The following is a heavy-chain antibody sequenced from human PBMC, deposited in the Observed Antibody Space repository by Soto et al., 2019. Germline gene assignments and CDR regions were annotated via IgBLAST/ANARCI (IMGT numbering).Heavy chain of an antibody. CDR3: ALRSMAVVPEY. CDR1: GDSISSYY. D-gene: IGHD3-22*01. CDR2: LYYGRSA. J-gene: IGHJ4*02. V-gene: IGHV4-59*01. Sequence: QVQLQESGPGLVKTSETLSLTCAVSGDSISSYYCMWIRQPPGKGLESIGYLYYGRSANYNPSLKSRVTMSVDTSTNQCSLTLSSMTAADTAVYYCALRSMAVVPEYWGQGTLVTVSS.